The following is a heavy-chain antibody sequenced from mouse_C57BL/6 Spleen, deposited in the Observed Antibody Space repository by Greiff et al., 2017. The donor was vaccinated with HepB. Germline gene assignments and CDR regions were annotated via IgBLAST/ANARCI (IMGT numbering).Heavy chain of an antibody. J-gene: IGHJ3*01. V-gene: IGHV14-4*01. CDR3: TTGSSGYVRSFAY. Sequence: VQLQQSGAELVRPGASVKLSCTASGFNIKDDYMHWVKQRPEQGLEWIGWIDPENGDTEYASKFQGKATITADTSSNTAYLQLSSLTSEDTAVYYCTTGSSGYVRSFAYWGQGTLVTVSA. CDR1: GFNIKDDY. CDR2: IDPENGDT. D-gene: IGHD3-2*02.